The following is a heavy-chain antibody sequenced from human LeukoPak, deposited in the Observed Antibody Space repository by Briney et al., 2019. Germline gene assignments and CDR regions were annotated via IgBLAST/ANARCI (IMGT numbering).Heavy chain of an antibody. Sequence: ASVKVSCKASGYTFTGYYMHWVRQAPGQGLEWMGWINPNSGGTNYAQKFQGRVTMTTDTSTSTAYMELRSLRSDDTAVYYCARDLRGLLNYYYYYYMGVWDKGTTVTVSS. D-gene: IGHD3-16*01. J-gene: IGHJ6*03. CDR2: INPNSGGT. CDR3: ARDLRGLLNYYYYYYMGV. CDR1: GYTFTGYY. V-gene: IGHV1-2*02.